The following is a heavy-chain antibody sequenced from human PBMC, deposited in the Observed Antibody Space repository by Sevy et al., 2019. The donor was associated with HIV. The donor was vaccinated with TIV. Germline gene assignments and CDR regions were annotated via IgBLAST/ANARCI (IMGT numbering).Heavy chain of an antibody. J-gene: IGHJ6*02. CDR2: IDSDGSST. CDR3: ARSRRPYYYAMDV. V-gene: IGHV3-74*01. Sequence: GGSLRLSCAASGFTFSNYWIYWVRQLPGKGLVWVSRIDSDGSSTRYAYSVKGRFTISRDNAKNTLYLQMNSLRAEDTAVYYCARSRRPYYYAMDVWGQGTTVTVSS. CDR1: GFTFSNYW.